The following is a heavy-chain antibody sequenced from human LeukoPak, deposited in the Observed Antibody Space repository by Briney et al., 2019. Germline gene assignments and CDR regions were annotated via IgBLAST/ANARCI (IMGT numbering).Heavy chain of an antibody. CDR3: ARLRITIFGVALIFDY. CDR2: ISAYTGNT. D-gene: IGHD3-3*01. J-gene: IGHJ4*02. CDR1: GYTFTSYG. V-gene: IGHV1-18*01. Sequence: ASVKVSCKASGYTFTSYGISWVRQAPGQGLEWMGWISAYTGNTNYAQKLQGRVTMTTDTSTSTAYMELRSLRSDDTAVYYCARLRITIFGVALIFDYWGQGTLVTVSS.